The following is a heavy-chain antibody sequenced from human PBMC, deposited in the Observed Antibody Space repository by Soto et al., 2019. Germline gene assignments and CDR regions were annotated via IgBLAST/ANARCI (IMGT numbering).Heavy chain of an antibody. CDR3: AKGSVSYSWGWFDP. CDR2: ISGSGGST. CDR1: GFTFSSYA. Sequence: EVQLLESGGGLVQPGGSLRLSCAASGFTFSSYAMSWVRQAPGKGLEWVSAISGSGGSTYYADSVKGRFTISRDNSKNTLYLQMNSLRADDTDVYYCAKGSVSYSWGWFDPWGQGTLVTVSS. V-gene: IGHV3-23*01. J-gene: IGHJ5*02. D-gene: IGHD1-26*01.